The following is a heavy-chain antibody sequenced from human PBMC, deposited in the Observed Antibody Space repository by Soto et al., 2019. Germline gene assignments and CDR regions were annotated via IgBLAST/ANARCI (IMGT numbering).Heavy chain of an antibody. CDR3: ARETGTVVTPEVVGGMDG. J-gene: IGHJ6*02. D-gene: IGHD2-21*02. Sequence: QVQLVQSGAEVKKPGSSVKVSCKASGGTFSSYAISWVRQAPGQGLEWMGGIIPIFGTANYAQKFQGRVTITADESTSTAYMELSSLRSEDTAVYYCARETGTVVTPEVVGGMDGWGQGTTVTVSS. CDR1: GGTFSSYA. CDR2: IIPIFGTA. V-gene: IGHV1-69*01.